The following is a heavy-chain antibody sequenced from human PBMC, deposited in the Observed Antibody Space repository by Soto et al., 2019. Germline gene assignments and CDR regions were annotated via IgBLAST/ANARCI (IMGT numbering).Heavy chain of an antibody. CDR2: ISGSGGST. V-gene: IGHV3-23*01. Sequence: EVQLLESGGGLVQPGGSLRLSCAASGFTFSSYAMSWVRQAPGKGMEWVAAISGSGGSTYYADSVKGRFTISREKSKNTLYLQMSSLRAEDAAVYYCAKDLVGSNADYYDYWGQGTLVAVSS. CDR3: AKDLVGSNADYYDY. J-gene: IGHJ4*02. D-gene: IGHD2-15*01. CDR1: GFTFSSYA.